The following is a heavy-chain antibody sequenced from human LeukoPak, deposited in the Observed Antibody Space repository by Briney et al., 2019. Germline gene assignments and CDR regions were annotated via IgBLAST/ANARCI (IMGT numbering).Heavy chain of an antibody. Sequence: SETLSLTCTVSGGSISSYYWSWIRQPPGKGLEWIGYIYYSGSTNYNPSLKSRVTISVDPSKNQFSLKLSSVTAADTAVYYCARVLMVRGVIRSYYYYYYMDVWGKGTTVTVSS. J-gene: IGHJ6*03. CDR2: IYYSGST. D-gene: IGHD3-10*01. CDR1: GGSISSYY. V-gene: IGHV4-59*12. CDR3: ARVLMVRGVIRSYYYYYYMDV.